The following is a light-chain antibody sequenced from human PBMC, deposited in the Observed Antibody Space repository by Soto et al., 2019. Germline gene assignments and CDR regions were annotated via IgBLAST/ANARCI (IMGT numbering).Light chain of an antibody. Sequence: DIQMTQSPSSLSASVGDRVTITCRASQSISSYLNWYQQKPGRAPRRLIYTASRLQSGVPPRFSGSGSGTDFTLTINSLQPEDFATYYCQHTNNFHFTFGQGTRLEIK. J-gene: IGKJ5*01. CDR3: QHTNNFHFT. CDR2: TAS. V-gene: IGKV1-39*01. CDR1: QSISSY.